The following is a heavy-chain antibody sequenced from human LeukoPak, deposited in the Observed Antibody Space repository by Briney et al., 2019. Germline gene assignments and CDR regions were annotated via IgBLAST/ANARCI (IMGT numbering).Heavy chain of an antibody. J-gene: IGHJ4*02. Sequence: GGSLRLSCAASGFTFSSYEMNWVRQAPGKGLEWVANIGYSGRTIYYADSVKGRFTISRDNAKNSLYLQMNSLRGEDTAVYYCALLAVASDFDYWGQGALVTVSS. CDR1: GFTFSSYE. CDR2: IGYSGRTI. CDR3: ALLAVASDFDY. V-gene: IGHV3-48*03. D-gene: IGHD6-19*01.